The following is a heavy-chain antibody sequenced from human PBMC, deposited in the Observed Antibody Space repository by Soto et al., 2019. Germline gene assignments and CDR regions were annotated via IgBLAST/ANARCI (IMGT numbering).Heavy chain of an antibody. CDR3: ARSGVRAYYYDPAYYYYGMDV. Sequence: PGESLKISCKGSGYSFTSYWIGWVRQMPGKGLEWMGIIYPGDSDTRYSPSFQGQVTISADKSISTAYLQWSSLKASDTAMYYCARSGVRAYYYDPAYYYYGMDVWGQGTTVTVSS. J-gene: IGHJ6*02. D-gene: IGHD3-22*01. V-gene: IGHV5-51*01. CDR2: IYPGDSDT. CDR1: GYSFTSYW.